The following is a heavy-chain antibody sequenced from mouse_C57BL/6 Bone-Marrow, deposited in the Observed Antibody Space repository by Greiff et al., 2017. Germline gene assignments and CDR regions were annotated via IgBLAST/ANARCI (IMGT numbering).Heavy chain of an antibody. CDR3: ARWDGNCVGYAMDY. Sequence: EVQLQQSGPELVKPGASVKIPCKASGYTFTDYNMDWVKQSHGKSLEWIGDINPNNGGTIYNQKFKGKATLTVDKSSSTAYMELRSLTSEDTAVYYCARWDGNCVGYAMDYWGQGTSVTVSS. CDR2: INPNNGGT. V-gene: IGHV1-18*01. J-gene: IGHJ4*01. CDR1: GYTFTDYN. D-gene: IGHD2-1*01.